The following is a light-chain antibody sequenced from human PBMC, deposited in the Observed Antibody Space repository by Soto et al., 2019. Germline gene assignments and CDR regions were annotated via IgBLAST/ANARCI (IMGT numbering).Light chain of an antibody. J-gene: IGKJ1*01. Sequence: DIEITQSPSNLSASVGDRVTIACRASQSISSWLAWYQQKPGKAPKLLIYKASSLESGVPSRLSGSGAGTEFTLSIRSLQPDDFATYYCQQYNSYWTFGQGTKVDIK. V-gene: IGKV1-5*03. CDR3: QQYNSYWT. CDR1: QSISSW. CDR2: KAS.